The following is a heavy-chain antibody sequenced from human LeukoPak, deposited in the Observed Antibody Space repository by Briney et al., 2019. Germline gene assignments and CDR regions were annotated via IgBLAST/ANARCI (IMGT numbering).Heavy chain of an antibody. Sequence: SETLSLTCTVSGGSISSGGYYWSWIRQHPGKGLEWIGYIYYSGSTYYNPSLKSRVTISVDTSKNQFSLKLSSVTAADTAAYYCARSKGVGVDYWGQGTLVTVSS. CDR3: ARSKGVGVDY. J-gene: IGHJ4*02. CDR2: IYYSGST. D-gene: IGHD3-10*01. CDR1: GGSISSGGYY. V-gene: IGHV4-31*03.